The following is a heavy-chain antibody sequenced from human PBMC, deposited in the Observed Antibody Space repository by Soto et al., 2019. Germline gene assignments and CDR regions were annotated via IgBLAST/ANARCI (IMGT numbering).Heavy chain of an antibody. J-gene: IGHJ4*02. CDR3: ARDAAAGLNDD. CDR1: GYTFTSYG. V-gene: IGHV1-18*01. CDR2: ISAYNGNT. D-gene: IGHD6-13*01. Sequence: QVQLVQSGAEVKKPGASVKVSCKASGYTFTSYGISWVRQAPGQGLEWMGWISAYNGNTNYAQKLQGRVTMTTDTATSKGNMELRSLRCDDTAVHYCARDAAAGLNDDWGQGTLVTVSS.